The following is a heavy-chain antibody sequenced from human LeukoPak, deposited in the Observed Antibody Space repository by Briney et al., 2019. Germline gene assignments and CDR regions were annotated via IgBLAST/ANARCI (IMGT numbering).Heavy chain of an antibody. V-gene: IGHV3-23*01. J-gene: IGHJ6*02. D-gene: IGHD3-16*02. Sequence: GGSLRLSCAASGFTFSSYAMSWVRQAPGKGLEWVSAISGSGGSTYYADSVKGRFTISRDNSKNTLYLQMNSLRAEDTAVYYCAPGSGSYRTYYYGMDVWGQGTTVTVSS. CDR1: GFTFSSYA. CDR2: ISGSGGST. CDR3: APGSGSYRTYYYGMDV.